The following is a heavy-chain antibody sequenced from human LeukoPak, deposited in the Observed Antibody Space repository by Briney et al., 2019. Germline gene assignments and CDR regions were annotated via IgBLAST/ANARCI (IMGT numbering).Heavy chain of an antibody. CDR2: ISNDGSGT. J-gene: IGHJ4*02. V-gene: IGHV3-74*01. CDR3: VRDYYDSSGYWPDY. Sequence: GGSLRLSCAASGFTFSRYWMHWVRQTPEKGLVWVSRISNDGSGTTYADSVKGRFTISRDNAKNMLYLQMNSLRAEDTAVYYCVRDYYDSSGYWPDYWGQGTLVTVSS. D-gene: IGHD3-22*01. CDR1: GFTFSRYW.